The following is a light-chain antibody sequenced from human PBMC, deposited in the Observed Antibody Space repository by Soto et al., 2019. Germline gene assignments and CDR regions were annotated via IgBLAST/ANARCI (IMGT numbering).Light chain of an antibody. CDR2: GNS. CDR1: SSNIGAGYD. Sequence: QSALTQPPSVSGAPGQRVTISCTGSSSNIGAGYDVHWYQQLPGTAPKLLIYGNSNRPSGVPDRFSGSKSGTSASLAITGLQAADEADYYCQSYDSSLSGYVVFGGGTKLTVL. J-gene: IGLJ2*01. V-gene: IGLV1-40*01. CDR3: QSYDSSLSGYVV.